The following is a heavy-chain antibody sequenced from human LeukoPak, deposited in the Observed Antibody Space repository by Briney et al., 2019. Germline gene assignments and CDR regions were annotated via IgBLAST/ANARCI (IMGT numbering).Heavy chain of an antibody. CDR1: GYTFTSYG. CDR2: ISAYNGNT. CDR3: ATRGTGYGDALDAFDI. J-gene: IGHJ3*02. D-gene: IGHD4-17*01. Sequence: APVKVSCKASGYTFTSYGISWVRQAPGQGLEWMGWISAYNGNTNYAQKLQGRVTMTTDTSTSTAYIELRSLRSDDTAVYYCATRGTGYGDALDAFDIWGQGTMVTVSS. V-gene: IGHV1-18*01.